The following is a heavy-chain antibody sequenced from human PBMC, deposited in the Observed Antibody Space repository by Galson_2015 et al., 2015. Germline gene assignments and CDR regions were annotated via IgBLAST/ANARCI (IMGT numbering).Heavy chain of an antibody. D-gene: IGHD2-2*01. CDR2: VKRKGDGATT. Sequence: VTLSCAASGFSVSGAWMRWGRHPPGGVREGGGRVKRKGDGATTDYAAPVKGRFTISRDDSKNTVYLQMDTLKTEDTAVYYCTTDHGSTSCHCGTFDLWGQGTVVTVSS. J-gene: IGHJ3*01. V-gene: IGHV3-15*01. CDR3: TTDHGSTSCHCGTFDL. CDR1: GFSVSGAW.